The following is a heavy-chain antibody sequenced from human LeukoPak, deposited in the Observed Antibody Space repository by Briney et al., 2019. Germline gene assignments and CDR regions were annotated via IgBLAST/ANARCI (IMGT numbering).Heavy chain of an antibody. Sequence: ASVKVSCKASGYTFTSYYMHWVRQAPGQGLEWMGIINPSGGSTSYAQKFQGRVTMTRDMSTSTAYMELSRLRSDDTAVYYCARVVPLQWRFDYWGQGTLVTVSS. CDR1: GYTFTSYY. CDR3: ARVVPLQWRFDY. D-gene: IGHD6-19*01. J-gene: IGHJ4*02. CDR2: INPSGGST. V-gene: IGHV1-46*01.